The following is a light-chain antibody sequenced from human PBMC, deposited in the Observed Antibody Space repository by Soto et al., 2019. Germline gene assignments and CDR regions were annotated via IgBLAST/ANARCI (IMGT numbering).Light chain of an antibody. CDR3: GTWDTVLNVHVV. Sequence: QSVLTQPPSVSAAPGQKVTISCSGSSSNIGNNYVSWYQQLPGTAPKLLIYDNNKRPSGIPDRFSGSKSGTSATLGITGLQTGDEADYYCGTWDTVLNVHVVFGGGTKLTVL. CDR2: DNN. CDR1: SSNIGNNY. J-gene: IGLJ2*01. V-gene: IGLV1-51*01.